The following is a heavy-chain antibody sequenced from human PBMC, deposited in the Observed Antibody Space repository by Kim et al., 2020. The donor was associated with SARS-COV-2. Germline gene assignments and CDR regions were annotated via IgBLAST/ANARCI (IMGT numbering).Heavy chain of an antibody. Sequence: GDSATRYSPHFQGKVTISADKSINTAYLQWSSLKASDTAIYYCARHATGDYWGQGTLVTVSP. D-gene: IGHD1-1*01. V-gene: IGHV5-51*01. J-gene: IGHJ4*02. CDR3: ARHATGDY. CDR2: GDSAT.